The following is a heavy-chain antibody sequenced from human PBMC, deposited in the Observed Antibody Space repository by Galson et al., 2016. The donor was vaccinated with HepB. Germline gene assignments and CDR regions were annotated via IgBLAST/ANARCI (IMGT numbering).Heavy chain of an antibody. CDR1: AFTFSTYW. CDR3: GRDLDY. V-gene: IGHV3-7*01. CDR2: KHQDGSEQ. Sequence: SLRLSCAASAFTFSTYWMSWVRPAPGKGLEWVANKHQDGSEQSYVDSVKGRFTISRDNAKNSLYLHMNSLRAEDPALYYCGRDLDYWGQGTLVTVSS. J-gene: IGHJ4*02.